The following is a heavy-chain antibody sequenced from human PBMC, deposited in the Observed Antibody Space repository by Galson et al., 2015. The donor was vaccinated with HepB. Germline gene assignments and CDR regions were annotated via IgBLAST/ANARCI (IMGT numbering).Heavy chain of an antibody. Sequence: SVKVSCKASGFTFNSYGISWVRQAPGQGLEWMGWISPYNANTDYALKLQGRVIITADTSTNTVYMEMRSLSSDDTAVYYCARARYGSSAPDFWGQGTLVTVSS. V-gene: IGHV1-18*01. J-gene: IGHJ4*02. CDR2: ISPYNANT. CDR3: ARARYGSSAPDF. D-gene: IGHD6-6*01. CDR1: GFTFNSYG.